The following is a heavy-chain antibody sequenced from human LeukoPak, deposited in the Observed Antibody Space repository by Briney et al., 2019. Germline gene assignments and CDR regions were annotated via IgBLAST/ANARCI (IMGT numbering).Heavy chain of an antibody. CDR2: IRPDGSGA. V-gene: IGHV3-74*01. CDR3: VPADLP. CDR1: GFTFSGRW. Sequence: TGGSLRLSCTMSGFTFSGRWMLWVRQAPGEGLVWVSLIRPDGSGANYADSVRGRFTISRDNAKNTLYLQMNSLRVEDTAVYYCVPADLPWGQGTLVIVSS. J-gene: IGHJ5*02.